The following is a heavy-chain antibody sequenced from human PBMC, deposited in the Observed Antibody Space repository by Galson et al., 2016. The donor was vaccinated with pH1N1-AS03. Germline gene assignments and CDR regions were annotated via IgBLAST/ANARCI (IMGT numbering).Heavy chain of an antibody. V-gene: IGHV1-18*01. CDR1: GYNFVTYG. CDR3: ARVVAGRPFLIDY. CDR2: VNPYSTNT. D-gene: IGHD6-6*01. Sequence: SGYNFVTYGITWVRQGPGQGLEWMGWVNPYSTNTNYAKKVQDRVTMTADTSTTTAHLDLRNLGSDDTAFYYCARVVAGRPFLIDYWGQGTLVIVSS. J-gene: IGHJ4*02.